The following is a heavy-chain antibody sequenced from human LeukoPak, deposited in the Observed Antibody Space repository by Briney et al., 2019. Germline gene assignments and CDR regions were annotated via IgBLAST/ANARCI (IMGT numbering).Heavy chain of an antibody. CDR2: IWNAGTNT. V-gene: IGHV3-33*01. D-gene: IGHD3-16*01. J-gene: IGHJ4*02. CDR1: G. CDR3: ARDRGGGYYFDY. Sequence: GMHWVRQAPGKGLEWVALIWNAGTNTYYADSVKGRFTISRDNSKNTLYLQMNSLRAEDTAVYYCARDRGGGYYFDYWGQGTLVTVSS.